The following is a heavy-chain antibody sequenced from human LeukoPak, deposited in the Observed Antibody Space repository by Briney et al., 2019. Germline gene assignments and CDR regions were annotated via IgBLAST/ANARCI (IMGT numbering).Heavy chain of an antibody. D-gene: IGHD6-19*01. CDR3: ARVGAAVAVDY. CDR1: GFTFSSYE. V-gene: IGHV3-48*03. CDR2: ISSSGSTI. J-gene: IGHJ4*02. Sequence: QPGGSLRLSCAASGFTFSSYEMIWVRQAPGKGLEWVSYISSSGSTICYADSVKGRFTISRDNAKNSLYLQMNSLRAEDTAVYYCARVGAAVAVDYWGQGTLVTVSS.